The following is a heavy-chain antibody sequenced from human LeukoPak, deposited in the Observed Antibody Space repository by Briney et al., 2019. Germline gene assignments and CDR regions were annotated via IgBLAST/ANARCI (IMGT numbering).Heavy chain of an antibody. D-gene: IGHD3-10*01. CDR3: ARGAAQRVLDAFDI. CDR1: GYTFATYG. CDR2: ISAYNGDT. J-gene: IGHJ3*02. V-gene: IGHV1-18*01. Sequence: ASVKVSCKASGYTFATYGISWVRQAPGQGLEWMGWISAYNGDTNYAQKLQGRVTMTTDTSTSTAYMELRSLGSDDTAVYYCARGAAQRVLDAFDIWGQGTMVTVSS.